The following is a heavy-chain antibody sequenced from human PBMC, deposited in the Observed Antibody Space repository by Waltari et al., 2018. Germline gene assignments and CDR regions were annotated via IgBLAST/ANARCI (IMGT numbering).Heavy chain of an antibody. CDR1: GGTFRSYA. D-gene: IGHD6-6*01. CDR2: IIPIFVTA. J-gene: IGHJ6*02. Sequence: QVQLVQSGAEVKKPGSSVKVSCKASGGTFRSYAIRWVRPAPGQGLEWMGGIIPIFVTANYAQKFQGRVTITADESTSTAYMELSSLRSEDTAVYYCARSSIAALYYYYYGMDVWGQGTTVTVSS. V-gene: IGHV1-69*13. CDR3: ARSSIAALYYYYYGMDV.